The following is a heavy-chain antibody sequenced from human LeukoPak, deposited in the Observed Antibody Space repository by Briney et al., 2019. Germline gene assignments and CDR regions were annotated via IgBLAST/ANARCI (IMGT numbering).Heavy chain of an antibody. CDR2: ISGSGDST. D-gene: IGHD3-22*01. Sequence: GGSLRLSCAASGFTFSNYAMSWARQAPWKGLEWVSGISGSGDSTYYADSVKGRFTISRDNSKNTLYLQMNSLRAEDTAVYYCAKDEDTYYYDSSGYNYYYYMDVWGKGTTVTVSS. V-gene: IGHV3-23*01. J-gene: IGHJ6*03. CDR3: AKDEDTYYYDSSGYNYYYYMDV. CDR1: GFTFSNYA.